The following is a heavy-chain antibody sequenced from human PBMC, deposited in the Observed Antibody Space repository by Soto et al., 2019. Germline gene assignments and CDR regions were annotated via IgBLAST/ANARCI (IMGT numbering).Heavy chain of an antibody. D-gene: IGHD6-13*01. CDR1: GGSISSGGYY. J-gene: IGHJ4*02. Sequence: SETLSLTCTVSGGSISSGGYYWSWIRQHPGKGLEWIGYIYYSGSTYYNPSLTSRVTISVDTSKNQFSLKLSSVTAADTAVYYCARERRQQRALDYWGQGTLVT. CDR3: ARERRQQRALDY. CDR2: IYYSGST. V-gene: IGHV4-31*03.